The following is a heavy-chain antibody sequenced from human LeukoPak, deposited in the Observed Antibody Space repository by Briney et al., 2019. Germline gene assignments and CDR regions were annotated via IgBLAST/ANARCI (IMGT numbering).Heavy chain of an antibody. J-gene: IGHJ4*02. Sequence: GGSLRLSCAASGFTFSDYYMSWVRQAAGKGLEWVGFIRSKAYGGTTEYAASVKGRFTISRDDSKSIAYLQMNSLKTEDTAVYYCTRDAIFGVGIDYWGQGTLATVSS. CDR1: GFTFSDYY. CDR3: TRDAIFGVGIDY. CDR2: IRSKAYGGTT. D-gene: IGHD3-3*01. V-gene: IGHV3-49*04.